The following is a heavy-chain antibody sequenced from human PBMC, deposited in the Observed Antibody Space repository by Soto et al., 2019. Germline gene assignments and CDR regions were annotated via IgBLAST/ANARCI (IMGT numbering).Heavy chain of an antibody. Sequence: QVQLQESGPGLVKPSQTLSLTCTVSGGSISSGGYYWSWIRQHPGKGLEWIGYIYYSGSTYYNPSLKSRVTISVDTSKNQFSLKLSSVTAADTAMYYCARSRGRYFDWSRPLYFDYWGQGTLVTVSS. J-gene: IGHJ4*02. V-gene: IGHV4-31*03. CDR3: ARSRGRYFDWSRPLYFDY. D-gene: IGHD3-9*01. CDR1: GGSISSGGYY. CDR2: IYYSGST.